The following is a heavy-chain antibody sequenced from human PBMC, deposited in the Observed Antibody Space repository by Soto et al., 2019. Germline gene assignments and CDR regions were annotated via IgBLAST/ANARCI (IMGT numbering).Heavy chain of an antibody. V-gene: IGHV3-23*01. D-gene: IGHD1-7*01. Sequence: EVQLLESGGGLVQPGGSLRLSCAASGFTFNTYVMNWVRQAPGKGLEWVSTISYSADKTHYADSVKGRFTISRDNSRETLFLQMNSLRADDADVYYCARRARTATTNWGAFDGWGQGTMVTVSS. CDR1: GFTFNTYV. CDR2: ISYSADKT. CDR3: ARRARTATTNWGAFDG. J-gene: IGHJ3*01.